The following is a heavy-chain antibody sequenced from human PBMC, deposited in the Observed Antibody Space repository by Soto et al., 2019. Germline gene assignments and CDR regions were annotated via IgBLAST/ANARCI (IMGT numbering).Heavy chain of an antibody. J-gene: IGHJ4*02. CDR2: IRSTTNYI. V-gene: IGHV3-21*06. Sequence: GGSLRLSCAASGFTFTRYSMNWVRQAPGKGLEWVSSIRSTTNYIYYGDSMKGRFTIPRDNAKNTLYLEMNSLRAEDTAVYYCARESEDLTSNFDYWGQGTLVTVSS. CDR1: GFTFTRYS. CDR3: ARESEDLTSNFDY.